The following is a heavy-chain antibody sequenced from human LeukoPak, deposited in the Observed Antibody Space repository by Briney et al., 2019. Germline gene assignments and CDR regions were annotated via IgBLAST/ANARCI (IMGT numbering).Heavy chain of an antibody. J-gene: IGHJ5*02. CDR3: AREGDTTVRWLDP. D-gene: IGHD1-1*01. CDR1: GGSISSDY. V-gene: IGHV4-59*12. Sequence: SETLSLTCTVSGGSISSDYWSWIRQPPGKGLEWIGFIYNSGSTIYNPSLRSRVTISVDTSKNQFSLKLSSVTAADTAMYYCAREGDTTVRWLDPWGQGILVTVSS. CDR2: IYNSGST.